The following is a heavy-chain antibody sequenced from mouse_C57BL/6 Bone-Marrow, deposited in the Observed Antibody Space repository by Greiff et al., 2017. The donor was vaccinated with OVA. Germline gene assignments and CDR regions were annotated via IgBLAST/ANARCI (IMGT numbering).Heavy chain of an antibody. CDR3: ARIYYYGSSYVEGYFDV. V-gene: IGHV1-63*01. CDR2: IYPGGGYT. CDR1: GYTFTNYW. Sequence: QVQLQQSGAELVRPGTSVKMSCKASGYTFTNYWIGWAKQRPGHGLEWIGDIYPGGGYTNYNEKFKGKATLTADKSSSTAYMQFSSLTSEDSAIYYCARIYYYGSSYVEGYFDVWGTGTTVTVSS. J-gene: IGHJ1*03. D-gene: IGHD1-1*01.